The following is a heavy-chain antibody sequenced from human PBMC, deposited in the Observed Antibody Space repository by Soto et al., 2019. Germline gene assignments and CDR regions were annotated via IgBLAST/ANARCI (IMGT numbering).Heavy chain of an antibody. D-gene: IGHD6-19*01. CDR2: IYAGDSDT. J-gene: IGHJ4*02. V-gene: IGHV5-51*01. CDR1: GYSFTNYW. CDR3: ARRYSSGVDH. Sequence: LXXSLKISFKGSGYSFTNYWLCWVRQMPGKGLEWMGIIYAGDSDTRYSPSFQGQVTISADQSITTAYLQWSSLKASDTAIYYCARRYSSGVDHWGQGTQVTVSS.